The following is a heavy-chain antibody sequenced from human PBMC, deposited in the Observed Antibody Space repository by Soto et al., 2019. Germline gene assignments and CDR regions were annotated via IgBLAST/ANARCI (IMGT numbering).Heavy chain of an antibody. J-gene: IGHJ6*02. D-gene: IGHD3-9*01. CDR2: IYYSGST. Sequence: SETLSLTCTVSGGSISSSSYYWGWIRQPPGKGLEWIGSIYYSGSTYYKPSLKSRVTISVDTSKNQFSLKLSYVTAADTAVYYCARLREGYYDILTGHYGMDVWGQGTTVTVSS. CDR3: ARLREGYYDILTGHYGMDV. CDR1: GGSISSSSYY. V-gene: IGHV4-39*01.